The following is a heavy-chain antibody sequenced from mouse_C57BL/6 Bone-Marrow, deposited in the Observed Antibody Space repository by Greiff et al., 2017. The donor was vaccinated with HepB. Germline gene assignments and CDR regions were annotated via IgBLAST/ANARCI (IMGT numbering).Heavy chain of an antibody. CDR1: GFSLSTFGMG. V-gene: IGHV8-8*01. CDR2: IWWDDDK. Sequence: QVTLKVSGPGILQPSQTLSLTCSFSGFSLSTFGMGVGWIRQPSGKGLEWLAHIWWDDDKYYNPALKSRLTISKDTSKNQVFLKIANVYTADTATYYCARISPYYYGSSYAMDYWGQGTSVTVSS. CDR3: ARISPYYYGSSYAMDY. J-gene: IGHJ4*01. D-gene: IGHD1-1*01.